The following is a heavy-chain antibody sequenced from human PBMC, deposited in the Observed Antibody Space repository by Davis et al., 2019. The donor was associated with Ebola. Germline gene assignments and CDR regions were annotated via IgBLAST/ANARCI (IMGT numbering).Heavy chain of an antibody. V-gene: IGHV4-59*01. J-gene: IGHJ3*02. CDR1: GGSISSDY. D-gene: IGHD5-24*01. Sequence: MPGGSLRLSCTVSGGSISSDYWSWIRQPPGKGLEWIGYIHDSGSTNYNPSLKSRLTISVDTSKNQFSLKLSSVIAADTAVYYCVGGRWLIWGRGTMVTVSS. CDR3: VGGRWLI. CDR2: IHDSGST.